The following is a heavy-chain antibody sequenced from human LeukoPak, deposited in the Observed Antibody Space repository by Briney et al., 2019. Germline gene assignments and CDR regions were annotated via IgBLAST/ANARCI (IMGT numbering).Heavy chain of an antibody. CDR1: GFSFSSYE. J-gene: IGHJ4*02. V-gene: IGHV3-48*03. D-gene: IGHD5-12*01. Sequence: GGSLRLSCAASGFSFSSYEMDWVRQAPGKGLEWVSYINSGANVIHYADSVKGRFTISRDTSKNTLYLQMNSLRAEDTAVYYCAARPPIIVAGPFDYWGQGTLVTVSS. CDR2: INSGANVI. CDR3: AARPPIIVAGPFDY.